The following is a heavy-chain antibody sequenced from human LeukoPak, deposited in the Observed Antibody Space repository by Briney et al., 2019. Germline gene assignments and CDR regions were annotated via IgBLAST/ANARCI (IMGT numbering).Heavy chain of an antibody. J-gene: IGHJ3*02. Sequence: GGSLRLSCAASGLTFSSYAMSWVRQAPGKGLEWVSAISGSGGSTYYADSVKGRFTISRHNSKNTLYLQMNSLRAEDTAVYYCAKLISGSGRNAFDIWGQGTMVTVSS. CDR1: GLTFSSYA. V-gene: IGHV3-23*01. CDR3: AKLISGSGRNAFDI. CDR2: ISGSGGST. D-gene: IGHD3-10*01.